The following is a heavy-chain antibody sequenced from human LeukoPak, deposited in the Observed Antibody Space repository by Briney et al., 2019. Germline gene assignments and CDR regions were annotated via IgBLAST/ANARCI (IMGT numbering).Heavy chain of an antibody. CDR1: GFTFSLYW. CDR3: ARGALVTIYGSGRRTDY. J-gene: IGHJ4*02. Sequence: PGGSLRLSCAASGFTFSLYWMSWVRQAPGKGLEWVANINQDGSHIYYVDSMKGRFTISRDNAKSSLYLQMNGLRAEDTAVYYCARGALVTIYGSGRRTDYWGQGTLVTVSS. CDR2: INQDGSHI. V-gene: IGHV3-7*03. D-gene: IGHD3-10*01.